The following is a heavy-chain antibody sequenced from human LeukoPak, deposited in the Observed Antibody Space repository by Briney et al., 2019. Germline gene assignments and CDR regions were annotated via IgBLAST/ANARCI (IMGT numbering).Heavy chain of an antibody. J-gene: IGHJ4*02. CDR1: GGSFSGYY. CDR2: INHSGST. V-gene: IGHV4-34*01. CDR3: ARALRGAAAGNYYFDS. D-gene: IGHD6-13*01. Sequence: SETLSLTWAVYGGSFSGYYWSWIRQPPVKGLEWIGEINHSGSTNYNPSLKSRVTISVDTSKNQFSLKLSSVTAADTAVYYCARALRGAAAGNYYFDSWGQGTLVTVSS.